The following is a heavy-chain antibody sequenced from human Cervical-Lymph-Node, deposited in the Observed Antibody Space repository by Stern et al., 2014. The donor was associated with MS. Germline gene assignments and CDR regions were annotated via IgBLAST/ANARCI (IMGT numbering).Heavy chain of an antibody. V-gene: IGHV3-21*01. CDR2: ISSSSSYI. CDR3: ARAEYSSSSFSY. D-gene: IGHD6-6*01. CDR1: GFTFSSYS. Sequence: EVQLLESGGGLVKPGGSLRLSCAASGFTFSSYSMNWVRQAPGLGLEWVSSISSSSSYIDYADSVKGRFTISRDNAKNSLYLQMNSLRAEDTAVYYFARAEYSSSSFSYWGQGTLVTVSS. J-gene: IGHJ4*02.